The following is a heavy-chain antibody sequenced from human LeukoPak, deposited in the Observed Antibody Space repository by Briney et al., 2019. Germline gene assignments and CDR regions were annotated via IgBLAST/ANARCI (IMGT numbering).Heavy chain of an antibody. CDR3: AKVGDSSGYYYVDY. J-gene: IGHJ4*02. CDR1: GLTFSSYA. V-gene: IGHV3-23*01. Sequence: GGSLRLSCAASGLTFSSYAMSWFRQAPGKGLEWVSAIRGSGGSTYYADSVKGRFTISRDNSKNTLYLQMNSLRAEDTAVYYCAKVGDSSGYYYVDYWGQGTLVTVSS. D-gene: IGHD3-22*01. CDR2: IRGSGGST.